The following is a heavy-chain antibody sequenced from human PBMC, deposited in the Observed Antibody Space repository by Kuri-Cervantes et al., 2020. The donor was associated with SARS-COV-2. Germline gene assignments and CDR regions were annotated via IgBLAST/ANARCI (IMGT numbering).Heavy chain of an antibody. Sequence: GESLKISCAASGFTFSNAWMSWVRQAPGKGLEWVGRIKSAVDNSATAYAASVKGRFTISRDDSKDTAYLQMNSLKTEDTAVYYCTRLAPYDYVWGSYRSHDAFDIWGQGTMVTV. J-gene: IGHJ3*02. CDR2: IKSAVDNSAT. CDR1: GFTFSNAW. D-gene: IGHD3-16*02. CDR3: TRLAPYDYVWGSYRSHDAFDI. V-gene: IGHV3-73*01.